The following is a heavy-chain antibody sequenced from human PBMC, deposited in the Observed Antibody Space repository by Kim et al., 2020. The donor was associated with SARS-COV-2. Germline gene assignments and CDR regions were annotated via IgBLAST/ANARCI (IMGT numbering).Heavy chain of an antibody. CDR1: GGTFSSYA. CDR3: ARVTLYCSGGSCYSGPHPGYFDY. CDR2: IIPIFGTA. J-gene: IGHJ4*02. V-gene: IGHV1-69*13. D-gene: IGHD2-15*01. Sequence: SVKVSCKASGGTFSSYAISWVRQAPGQGLEWMGGIIPIFGTANYAQKFQGRVTITADESTSTAYMELSSLRSEDTAVYYCARVTLYCSGGSCYSGPHPGYFDYWGQGTLVTVSS.